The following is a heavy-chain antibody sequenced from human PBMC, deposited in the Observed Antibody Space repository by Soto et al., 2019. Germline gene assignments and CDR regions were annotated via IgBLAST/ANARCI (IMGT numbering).Heavy chain of an antibody. CDR1: GFTFSDYY. D-gene: IGHD1-26*01. CDR2: VTDSGSSA. V-gene: IGHV3-11*01. J-gene: IGHJ4*02. Sequence: QVRLVEYGGGLVRPGGSLRLSCAASGFTFSDYYMTWIRRAPGMGLEWLSHVTDSGSSAYYTDSVKGRFTISRDNARNSLFLQMNTLKAADSGVYYGAADRGGYGYFDYWGQGILVTVSS. CDR3: AADRGGYGYFDY.